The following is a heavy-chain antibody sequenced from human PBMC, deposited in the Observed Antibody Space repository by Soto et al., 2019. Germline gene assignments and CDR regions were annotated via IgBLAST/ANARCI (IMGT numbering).Heavy chain of an antibody. CDR1: GDSVSSNSGG. V-gene: IGHV6-1*01. CDR2: TYYRSKWYN. CDR3: ARAGSSWYGGMDV. Sequence: QVQLQQSGPGLVKPSQTLSLTCAISGDSVSSNSGGWNWIRQSPSRGLEWLGRTYYRSKWYNDYAVSVKSRITINPDTSKNQVSLQLNSVPPEDTAVYYCARAGSSWYGGMDVWGQGTTVTVSS. D-gene: IGHD6-13*01. J-gene: IGHJ6*02.